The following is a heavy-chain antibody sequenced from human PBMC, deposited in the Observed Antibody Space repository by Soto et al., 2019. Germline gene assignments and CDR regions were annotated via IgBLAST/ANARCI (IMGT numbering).Heavy chain of an antibody. D-gene: IGHD1-26*01. Sequence: QVQLVESGGGVVQPGGSLRLSCAASRFSFSDYAMHWVRQAPGKGLEWVAVISNDGNRKYYADSVKGRFTISRDNSKDTLYLQIYALTPEDTAVFYCVRSLGCGTPPFDSLGQGALVTVSS. V-gene: IGHV3-30-3*01. CDR3: VRSLGCGTPPFDS. CDR1: RFSFSDYA. J-gene: IGHJ4*02. CDR2: ISNDGNRK.